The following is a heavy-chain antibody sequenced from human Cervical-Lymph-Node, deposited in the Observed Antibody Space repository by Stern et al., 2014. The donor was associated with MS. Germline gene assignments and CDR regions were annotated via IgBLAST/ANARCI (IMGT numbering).Heavy chain of an antibody. J-gene: IGHJ6*02. CDR3: ARDPTNYDYVWGTYFGMAV. CDR2: VSSYNGNT. Sequence: QVQLVPSGPEVKKPGASVKVSCKASGYTFTSFGFSWVRQAPGQGLEWMGWVSSYNGNTKYAQKFQGRVTMTTDTSTSTAYMELRSLRSDDTAMYYCARDPTNYDYVWGTYFGMAVWGQGTTVTVSS. V-gene: IGHV1-18*01. CDR1: GYTFTSFG. D-gene: IGHD3-16*01.